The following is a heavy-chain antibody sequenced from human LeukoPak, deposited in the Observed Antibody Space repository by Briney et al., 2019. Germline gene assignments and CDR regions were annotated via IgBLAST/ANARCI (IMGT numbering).Heavy chain of an antibody. CDR3: ARGRKFSFDP. CDR1: GGSFSGYY. Sequence: KPSETLSLTCAVYGGSFSGYYWSWIRQPPGKGLEWIGEINHSGSTNYNPSLKSRVTISVDTSKNQFSLKLSSVTAADTAVYYCARGRKFSFDPWGQGTLVTVSS. CDR2: INHSGST. J-gene: IGHJ5*02. D-gene: IGHD3-3*01. V-gene: IGHV4-34*01.